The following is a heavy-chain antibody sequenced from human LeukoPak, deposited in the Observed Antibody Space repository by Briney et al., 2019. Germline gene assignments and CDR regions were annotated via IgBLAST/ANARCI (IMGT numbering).Heavy chain of an antibody. CDR1: GFTFSSYG. J-gene: IGHJ4*02. D-gene: IGHD6-13*01. CDR2: IWYDGSNK. CDR3: AKEPYSSKWYGFDY. Sequence: PGRSLRLSCAASGFTFSSYGMHWVRQAPGKGLEWVAVIWYDGSNKYYADSVKGRFTISRDNSKNTLFLQMNSLRAEDTAVYYCAKEPYSSKWYGFDYWGQGTLVTVSS. V-gene: IGHV3-33*06.